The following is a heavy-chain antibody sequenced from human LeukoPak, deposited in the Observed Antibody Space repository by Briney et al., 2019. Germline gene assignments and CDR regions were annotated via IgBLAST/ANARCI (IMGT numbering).Heavy chain of an antibody. Sequence: WASVKVSCKASGYTFTGYYMHWVRQAPGQGLEWMGIINPSGGSTSYAQKFQGRVTMTRDTSTSTVYMELSSLRSEDTAVYYCARGGYCSSTSCPLIYYYYYYMDVWGKGTTVTISS. CDR3: ARGGYCSSTSCPLIYYYYYYMDV. V-gene: IGHV1-46*01. J-gene: IGHJ6*03. CDR1: GYTFTGYY. CDR2: INPSGGST. D-gene: IGHD2-2*01.